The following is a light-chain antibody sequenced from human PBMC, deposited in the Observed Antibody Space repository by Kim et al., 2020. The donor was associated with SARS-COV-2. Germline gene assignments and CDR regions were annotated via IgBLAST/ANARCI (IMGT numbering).Light chain of an antibody. CDR2: EIN. CDR1: GPDVGSNF. J-gene: IGLJ3*02. CDR3: ATWDDSLSGPV. Sequence: GQRVTISCPGSGPDVGSNFLYWYQLPPGTTPSLLISEINYRHSGVPDRFSGSKSGTSDSLHISGLRSEDEADYYCATWDDSLSGPVFGGGTQLTVL. V-gene: IGLV1-47*01.